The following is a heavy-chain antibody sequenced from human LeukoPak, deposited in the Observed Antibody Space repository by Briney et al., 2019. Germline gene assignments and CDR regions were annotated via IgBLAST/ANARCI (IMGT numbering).Heavy chain of an antibody. V-gene: IGHV3-23*01. Sequence: PGGSLRLSCAASGFTFISYFMSWVRQAPGKGLDWVSAIRSTGGSTYCADSVKAQFTITRDNSKNSLYLQMNSLRSEDTAVYYGVEALGGWYSPDNWGHGTLFTVSS. CDR1: GFTFISYF. CDR2: IRSTGGST. CDR3: VEALGGWYSPDN. J-gene: IGHJ4*01. D-gene: IGHD6-19*01.